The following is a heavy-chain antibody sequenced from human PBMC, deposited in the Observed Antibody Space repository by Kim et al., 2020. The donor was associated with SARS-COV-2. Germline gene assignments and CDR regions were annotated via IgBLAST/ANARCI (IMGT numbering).Heavy chain of an antibody. Sequence: GGSLRLSCAASGFAFSRYAMSWVRQAPGKGLEWVSAISGSGGTTYYPAFVKGRFIISRDNSKTTLYMQMNSPSSEDTAVYFCAKEQYDLSGSRSDYWGQG. CDR2: ISGSGGTT. V-gene: IGHV3-23*01. J-gene: IGHJ4*02. CDR1: GFAFSRYA. D-gene: IGHD3-22*01. CDR3: AKEQYDLSGSRSDY.